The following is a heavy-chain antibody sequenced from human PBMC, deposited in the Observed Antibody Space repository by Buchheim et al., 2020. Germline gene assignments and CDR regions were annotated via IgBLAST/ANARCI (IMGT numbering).Heavy chain of an antibody. CDR1: GFTFSTYI. V-gene: IGHV3-7*01. Sequence: EVQLVESGGGFVQPGGSLRLSCVGSGFTFSTYIMTWVRQAPGKGLEWVANIVQDGSEKYYLDAVKGRFTISRDNARNSLYLQMNSLTAEDTAVYYCGTILATTTDWGQGTL. J-gene: IGHJ4*02. CDR3: GTILATTTD. D-gene: IGHD5-12*01. CDR2: IVQDGSEK.